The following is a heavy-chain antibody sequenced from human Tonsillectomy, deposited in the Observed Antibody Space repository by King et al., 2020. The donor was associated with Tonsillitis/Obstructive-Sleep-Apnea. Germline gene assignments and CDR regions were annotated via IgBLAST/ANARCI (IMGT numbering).Heavy chain of an antibody. Sequence: QLVQSGAEVKKPGASVKVSCKASGYTFTSYYIHWVRQAPGQGLEWMGIINPSGGSTSYAQKFQGRVTMTRDTSTSTVFMELSSLRSEETAVYYCARDGSVATRPLDYWGQGTLVTVSS. CDR2: INPSGGST. CDR1: GYTFTSYY. D-gene: IGHD6-6*01. J-gene: IGHJ4*02. V-gene: IGHV1-46*01. CDR3: ARDGSVATRPLDY.